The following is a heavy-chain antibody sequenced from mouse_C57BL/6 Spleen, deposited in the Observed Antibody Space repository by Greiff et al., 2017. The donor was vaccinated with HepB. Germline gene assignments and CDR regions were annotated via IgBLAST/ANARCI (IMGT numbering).Heavy chain of an antibody. D-gene: IGHD2-3*01. CDR2: ISGGGGNT. J-gene: IGHJ3*01. CDR3: ARPWDDGYFAY. CDR1: GFTFSSYT. V-gene: IGHV5-9*01. Sequence: EVKVVESGGGLVKPGGSLKLSCAASGFTFSSYTMSWVRQTPEKRLEWVATISGGGGNTYYPDSVKGRFTISRDNAKNTLYLQMSSLRSEDTALYYCARPWDDGYFAYWGQGTLVTVSA.